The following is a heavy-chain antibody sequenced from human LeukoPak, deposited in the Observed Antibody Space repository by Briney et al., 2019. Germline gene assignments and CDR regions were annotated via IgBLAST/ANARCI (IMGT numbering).Heavy chain of an antibody. CDR1: GFTFSSYG. Sequence: GGSLRLSCAASGFTFSSYGMHWVRQAPGKGLEWVAFIRYDGSNKYYADSVKGRFTISRDNSKNTLYLQMNSLRAEGTAVYYCAKGRPYYYDSSGYFDYWGQGTLVTVSS. CDR2: IRYDGSNK. D-gene: IGHD3-22*01. CDR3: AKGRPYYYDSSGYFDY. V-gene: IGHV3-30*02. J-gene: IGHJ4*02.